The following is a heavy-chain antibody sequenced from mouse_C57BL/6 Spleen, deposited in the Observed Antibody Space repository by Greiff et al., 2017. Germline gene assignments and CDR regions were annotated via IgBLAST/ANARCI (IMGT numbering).Heavy chain of an antibody. V-gene: IGHV5-9-1*02. CDR1: GFTFSSYA. Sequence: EVQVVESGEGLVKPGGSLKLSCAASGFTFSSYAMSWVRQTPEKRLEWVAYISSGGDYIYYADTVKGRCTISRDNARNTLYLQMSSLKSEDTAMYYCTRGDAWFAYWGQGTLVTVSA. CDR2: ISSGGDYI. CDR3: TRGDAWFAY. J-gene: IGHJ3*01.